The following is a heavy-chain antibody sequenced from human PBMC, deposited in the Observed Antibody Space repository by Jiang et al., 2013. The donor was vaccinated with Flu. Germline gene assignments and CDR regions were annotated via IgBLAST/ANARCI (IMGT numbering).Heavy chain of an antibody. J-gene: IGHJ6*02. V-gene: IGHV1-2*04. CDR3: ARAEGWFGELSTSHYYYYYGMDV. CDR1: GYTFTGYY. CDR2: INPNSGGT. Sequence: VQLVESGAEVKKPGASVKVSCKASGYTFTGYYMHWVRQAPGQGLEWMGWINPNSGGTNYAQKFQGWVTMTRDTSISTAYMELSRLRSDDTAVYYCARAEGWFGELSTSHYYYYYGMDVWGQGTT. D-gene: IGHD3-10*01.